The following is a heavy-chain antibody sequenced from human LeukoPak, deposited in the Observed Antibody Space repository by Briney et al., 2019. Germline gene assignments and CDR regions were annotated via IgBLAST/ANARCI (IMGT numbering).Heavy chain of an antibody. CDR2: IWYDGSNK. Sequence: PRGSLRPSCAASGFAFSSYAMRWVRPAPGKGLEWMAIIWYDGSNKQYADSVKGRFTISRDDSKNTLYLQMNSLTVEDTALYYCAREASGYYPDFWGKGTLVTVSS. D-gene: IGHD3-3*01. CDR1: GFAFSSYA. V-gene: IGHV3-33*01. J-gene: IGHJ4*02. CDR3: AREASGYYPDF.